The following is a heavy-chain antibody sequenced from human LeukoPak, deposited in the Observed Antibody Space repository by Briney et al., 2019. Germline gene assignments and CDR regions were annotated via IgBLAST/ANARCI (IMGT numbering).Heavy chain of an antibody. CDR3: AKFPSSWYRGFFDY. CDR1: GFTFSSYA. V-gene: IGHV3-23*01. CDR2: ISGSGGST. J-gene: IGHJ4*02. Sequence: GGSLRLSCAASGFTFSSYAMSWVRQAPGKGLEWVSGISGSGGSTYYADSVKGRFTISRDNSKNKLYLQMISLRADDTAVYYCAKFPSSWYRGFFDYWGQGTLVTVSS. D-gene: IGHD6-13*01.